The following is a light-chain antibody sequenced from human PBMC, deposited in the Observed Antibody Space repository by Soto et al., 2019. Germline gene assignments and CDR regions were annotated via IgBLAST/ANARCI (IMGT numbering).Light chain of an antibody. Sequence: DIVMTQSPDSLAVSLSERATINCRSTGRLFYSSTQRNYLAWYQQRSGQPPKLLIYWASTRESGVPDRFSGSASGTNFTLTISSVQSEGVAVYYCQQYYTTLATFGGGTKV. CDR1: GRLFYSSTQRNY. CDR2: WAS. CDR3: QQYYTTLAT. V-gene: IGKV4-1*01. J-gene: IGKJ4*01.